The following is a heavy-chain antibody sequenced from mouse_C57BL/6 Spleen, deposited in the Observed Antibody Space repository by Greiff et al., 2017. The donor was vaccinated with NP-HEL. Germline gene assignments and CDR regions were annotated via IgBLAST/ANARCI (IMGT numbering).Heavy chain of an antibody. CDR1: GFSLTSYA. CDR3: ARNEDYYDYDAGYAMDY. D-gene: IGHD2-4*01. CDR2: IWTGGGT. V-gene: IGHV2-9-1*01. Sequence: QVQLQQSGPGLVAPSQSLSITCTVSGFSLTSYAISWVRQPPGKGLEWLGVIWTGGGTNYNSALKSRLSISKDNSKSQVFLKMNSLQTDDTARYYCARNEDYYDYDAGYAMDYWGQGTSVTVSS. J-gene: IGHJ4*01.